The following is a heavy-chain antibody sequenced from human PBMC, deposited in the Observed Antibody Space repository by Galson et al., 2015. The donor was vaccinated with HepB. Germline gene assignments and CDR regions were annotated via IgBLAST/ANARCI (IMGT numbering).Heavy chain of an antibody. J-gene: IGHJ3*02. V-gene: IGHV4-39*01. CDR1: HVSVSSSSYY. CDR3: ARHRSLGYCTSTSCYRLDAFDI. D-gene: IGHD2-2*01. Sequence: ETLSLTCTVSHVSVSSSSYYWGWIRQPLGKGLEWIGSIYYSGNTYYNPSLKSRVTISVDTSKNQFSLKLSSVTAADTAVYYCARHRSLGYCTSTSCYRLDAFDIWGQGTMITVSS. CDR2: IYYSGNT.